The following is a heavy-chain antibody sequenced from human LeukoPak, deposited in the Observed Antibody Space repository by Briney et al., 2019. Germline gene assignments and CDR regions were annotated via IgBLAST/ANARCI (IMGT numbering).Heavy chain of an antibody. D-gene: IGHD6-19*01. CDR1: GFTFSTYA. V-gene: IGHV3-23*01. CDR3: AKSMSQWLATFYFDY. J-gene: IGHJ4*02. CDR2: ISAAGDST. Sequence: GGSLRLSCAASGFTFSTYAMTWVRQAPGEGLEWVSAISAAGDSTFYADSVKGRFTISRDNSKNTLYLQMNSLRAEDTAVYYCAKSMSQWLATFYFDYWGQGTLVTVSS.